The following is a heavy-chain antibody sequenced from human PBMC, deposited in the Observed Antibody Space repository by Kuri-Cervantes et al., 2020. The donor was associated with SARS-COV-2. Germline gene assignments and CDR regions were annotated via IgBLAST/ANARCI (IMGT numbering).Heavy chain of an antibody. CDR1: GFTFSSYA. J-gene: IGHJ4*02. Sequence: GESLKISCAASGFTFSSYAMHWVRQAPGKGLEWVAVISYDGSNKYYADSVKGRFTISRDNAKNSLYLQMNSLRAEDTAVYYCARARMVGSSSVPYYFDYWGQGTLVTVSS. V-gene: IGHV3-30-3*01. D-gene: IGHD6-6*01. CDR2: ISYDGSNK. CDR3: ARARMVGSSSVPYYFDY.